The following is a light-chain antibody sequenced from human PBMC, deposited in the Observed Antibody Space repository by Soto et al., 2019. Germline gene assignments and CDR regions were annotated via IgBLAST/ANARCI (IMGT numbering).Light chain of an antibody. J-gene: IGLJ3*02. V-gene: IGLV1-40*01. CDR2: GNN. Sequence: QSVLTQPPSVSGAPGQWVTISCTGSSSNIGAGYDVHWYQHLPGTAPKLLISGNNNRPSGVPDRFSGSRSGTSASLAITGLQAEDEDDYYCQSYYHRRSGFWVFGGGTKLTVL. CDR3: QSYYHRRSGFWV. CDR1: SSNIGAGYD.